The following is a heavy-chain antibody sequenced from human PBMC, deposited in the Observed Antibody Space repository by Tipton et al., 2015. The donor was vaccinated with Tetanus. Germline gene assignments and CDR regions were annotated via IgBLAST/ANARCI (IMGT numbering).Heavy chain of an antibody. J-gene: IGHJ6*02. D-gene: IGHD1-1*01. V-gene: IGHV3-23*01. CDR3: ARRSLTNYGLDV. CDR1: GFTFSTYA. CDR2: ISGSGAAT. Sequence: GSLRLSCAASGFTFSTYAMSWVRQAPGKGLEWVSVISGSGAATYYADSVKGRFTISRDHAKNTVYLQMNSLRAEDTAVYFCARRSLTNYGLDVWGQGTPVTVSS.